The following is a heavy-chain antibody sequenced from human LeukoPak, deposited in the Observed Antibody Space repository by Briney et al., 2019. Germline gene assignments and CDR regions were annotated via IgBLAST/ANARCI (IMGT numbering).Heavy chain of an antibody. Sequence: GGSLRLSCAASGFTFSSYSMTWVRQAPGKGLEWVSYISSSSSTIYYADSVKGRFTISRDNAKDSLYLQMNSLRAEDTAVYYCASLVYDYVWGSYRQGVSYFDYWGQGTLVTVSS. CDR2: ISSSSSTI. CDR1: GFTFSSYS. V-gene: IGHV3-48*01. D-gene: IGHD3-16*02. J-gene: IGHJ4*02. CDR3: ASLVYDYVWGSYRQGVSYFDY.